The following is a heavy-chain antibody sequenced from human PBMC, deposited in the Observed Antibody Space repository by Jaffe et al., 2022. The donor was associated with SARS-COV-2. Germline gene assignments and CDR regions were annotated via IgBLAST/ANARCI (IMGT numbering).Heavy chain of an antibody. CDR3: ARVGGGDCSGGSCYYFDY. CDR1: GFTFSSYA. V-gene: IGHV3-30-3*01. Sequence: QVQLVESGGGVVQPGRSLRLSCAASGFTFSSYAMHWVRQAPGKGLEWVAVISYDGSNKYYADSVKGRFTISRDNSKNTLYLQMNSLRAEDTAVYYCARVGGGDCSGGSCYYFDYWGQGTLVTVSS. J-gene: IGHJ4*02. D-gene: IGHD2-15*01. CDR2: ISYDGSNK.